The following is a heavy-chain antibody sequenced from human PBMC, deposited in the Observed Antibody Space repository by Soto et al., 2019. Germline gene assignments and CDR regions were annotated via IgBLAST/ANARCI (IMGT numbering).Heavy chain of an antibody. CDR1: GFTFSNYA. D-gene: IGHD3-10*01. CDR3: AKRAFYGSGIPNYYGMDV. CDR2: ISGTGGGT. V-gene: IGHV3-23*01. Sequence: EVHLLESGGGLVQPGGSLRLSCAASGFTFSNYAMTWVRQAPGKGLEWVSVISGTGGGTNYADSAKGRFTTSRDNSKNTLYLQMNSLRAEDTAVYYCAKRAFYGSGIPNYYGMDVWGQGTAVTVSS. J-gene: IGHJ6*02.